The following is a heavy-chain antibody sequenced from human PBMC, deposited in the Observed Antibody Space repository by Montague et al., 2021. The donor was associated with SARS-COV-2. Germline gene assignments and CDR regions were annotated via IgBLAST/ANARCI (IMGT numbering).Heavy chain of an antibody. D-gene: IGHD6-19*01. V-gene: IGHV2-70*11. CDR1: GFSLSTSGMC. CDR3: ARILVPPPWYAGCSSGRAFDMDV. J-gene: IGHJ6*02. CDR2: IDWDDDK. Sequence: PALVKPTQTLTLTCTFSGFSLSTSGMCVSWIRQPPGKALEWLARIDWDDDKYYSTSLKTRLTISKDTSKNQVVLTMTNMDPVDTATYYCARILVPPPWYAGCSSGRAFDMDVWGQGTTVTVSS.